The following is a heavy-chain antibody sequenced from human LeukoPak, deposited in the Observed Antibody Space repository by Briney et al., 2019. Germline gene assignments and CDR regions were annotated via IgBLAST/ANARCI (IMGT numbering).Heavy chain of an antibody. CDR1: RYSFTSYW. D-gene: IGHD3-3*01. V-gene: IGHV5-51*01. J-gene: IGHJ5*02. CDR3: PRCYYFRSGYPNWCVP. CDR2: IYPGDSDT. Sequence: GESLKIFCQGSRYSFTSYWICWVRQMPGKGLEWMGIIYPGDSDTRYSPSFQGQVTISADKSISTAYLQWSSLKASDTAMYYCPRCYYFRSGYPNWCVPWAQGTLVTVSS.